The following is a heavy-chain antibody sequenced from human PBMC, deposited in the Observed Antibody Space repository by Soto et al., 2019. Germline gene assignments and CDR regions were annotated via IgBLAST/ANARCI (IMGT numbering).Heavy chain of an antibody. V-gene: IGHV1-69*13. CDR1: GGTFSSYA. CDR2: IIPIFGTA. Sequence: SVKVSCKASGGTFSSYAISWVRQAPGQGLEWMGGIIPIFGTANYAQKFQGRVTITADESTSTAYMELSSLRSEDTAVYYCERDRVIVTMVRGVSDWFDPWGQGTLVTVSS. J-gene: IGHJ5*02. CDR3: ERDRVIVTMVRGVSDWFDP. D-gene: IGHD3-10*01.